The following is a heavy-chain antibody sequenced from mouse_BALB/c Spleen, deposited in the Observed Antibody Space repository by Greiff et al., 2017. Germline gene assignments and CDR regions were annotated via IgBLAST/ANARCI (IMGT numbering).Heavy chain of an antibody. CDR1: GYTFTDYA. Sequence: VQRVESGAELVRPGVSVKISCKGSGYTFTDYAMHWVKQSHAKSLEWIGVISTYYGDASYNQKFKGKATMTVDKSSSTAYMELARLTSEDSAIYYCARGSSFFDYWGQGTTLTVSS. D-gene: IGHD1-1*01. J-gene: IGHJ2*01. V-gene: IGHV1S137*01. CDR2: ISTYYGDA. CDR3: ARGSSFFDY.